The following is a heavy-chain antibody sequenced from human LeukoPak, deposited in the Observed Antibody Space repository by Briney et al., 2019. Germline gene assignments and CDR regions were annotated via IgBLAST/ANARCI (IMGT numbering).Heavy chain of an antibody. CDR3: LPSDG. CDR2: ISRSGDIR. D-gene: IGHD3-10*01. J-gene: IGHJ4*02. CDR1: GFSFSNYD. V-gene: IGHV3-23*01. Sequence: GGSLRLSCAVSGFSFSNYDMTWVRQAPGKGLEWVASISRSGDIRNYADSVKGRFTISRDNSKNTLHLQMTSLRAEGTAVYYCLPSDGGGQGTLVTVSS.